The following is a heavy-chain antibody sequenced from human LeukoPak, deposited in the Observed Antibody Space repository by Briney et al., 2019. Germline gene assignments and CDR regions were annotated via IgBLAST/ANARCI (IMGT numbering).Heavy chain of an antibody. CDR2: ISYDGSKK. D-gene: IGHD6-13*01. CDR3: AKPSSRWSNPSDVFDV. J-gene: IGHJ3*01. Sequence: GGSLRLSCAASGFTSSTYGMHWVRQAPGKGLEWVAVISYDGSKKYYTDSVKGRFTISRDNSKNTLYLQMNSLRTEDTAVYYCAKPSSRWSNPSDVFDVWGRGTMVTVSS. CDR1: GFTSSTYG. V-gene: IGHV3-30*18.